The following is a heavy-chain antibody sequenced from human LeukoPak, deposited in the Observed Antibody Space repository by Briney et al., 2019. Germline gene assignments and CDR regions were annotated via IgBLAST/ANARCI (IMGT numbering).Heavy chain of an antibody. V-gene: IGHV3-7*01. J-gene: IGHJ3*01. CDR3: VRDKGGRSGAIYYDAFDV. CDR2: IDQGGSTK. CDR1: GFTFNTYW. D-gene: IGHD1-26*01. Sequence: QPGGSLRLSCAASGFTFNTYWMIWVRQAPGKGLEWVANIDQGGSTKYYVDSLKGRFTISRDNAKNSLYLQMNSLRAEDTAVYYCVRDKGGRSGAIYYDAFDVWAKGQWSPCPQ.